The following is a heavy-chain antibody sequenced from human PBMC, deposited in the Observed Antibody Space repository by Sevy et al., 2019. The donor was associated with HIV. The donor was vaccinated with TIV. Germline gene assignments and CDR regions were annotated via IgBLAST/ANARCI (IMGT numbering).Heavy chain of an antibody. CDR2: IYPGDSDT. Sequence: GESLKISCKGSGYSFTSYWIGWVRQMPGKGLGWVGIIYPGDSDTRYSPSFQGQVTISADKSISTAYLQWSSLKASDTAMYYCARTSLDYWFDPWGQGTLVTVSS. V-gene: IGHV5-51*01. J-gene: IGHJ5*02. CDR3: ARTSLDYWFDP. CDR1: GYSFTSYW.